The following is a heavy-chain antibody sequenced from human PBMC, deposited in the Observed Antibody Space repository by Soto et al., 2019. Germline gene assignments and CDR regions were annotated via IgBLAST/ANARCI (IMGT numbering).Heavy chain of an antibody. V-gene: IGHV3-21*01. D-gene: IGHD6-13*01. CDR1: GFTFSSYS. CDR2: ISSSSSYI. J-gene: IGHJ6*02. CDR3: ARDVGDSSWYGVGYYYYYGMDV. Sequence: GGSLRLSCAASGFTFSSYSMNWVRQAPGKGLEWVSSISSSSSYIYYADSVKGRFTISRDNAKNSLYLQMNSLRAEDTAVYYCARDVGDSSWYGVGYYYYYGMDVWGQGTTVTVS.